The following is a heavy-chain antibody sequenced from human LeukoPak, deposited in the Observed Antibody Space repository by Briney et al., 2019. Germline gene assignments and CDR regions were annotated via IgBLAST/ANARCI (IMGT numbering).Heavy chain of an antibody. D-gene: IGHD3-16*01. CDR2: ISGSGGST. CDR1: GFTFSSYA. J-gene: IGHJ3*02. V-gene: IGHV3-23*01. Sequence: PGGSLRLSCAASGFTFSSYAMSWVRQAPGKGLERVSAISGSGGSTYYADSVKGRFTISRDNSKNTLYLQMNSLRAEDTAVYYCAKLKDYVWGTNDAFDIWGQGTMVTVSS. CDR3: AKLKDYVWGTNDAFDI.